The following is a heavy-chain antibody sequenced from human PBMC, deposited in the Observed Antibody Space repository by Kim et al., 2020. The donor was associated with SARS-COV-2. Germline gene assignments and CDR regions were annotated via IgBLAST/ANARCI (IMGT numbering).Heavy chain of an antibody. CDR3: ARGQFWSGYHTAPTPLDY. Sequence: SETLSLTCAVYGGSFSGYYWSWIRQPPGKGLEWIGEINHSGSTNYNPSIKSRVTISVDTSKNQFSLKLSSVTAADTAVYYCARGQFWSGYHTAPTPLDYWGQGTLVTVSS. D-gene: IGHD3-3*01. CDR2: INHSGST. CDR1: GGSFSGYY. J-gene: IGHJ4*02. V-gene: IGHV4-34*01.